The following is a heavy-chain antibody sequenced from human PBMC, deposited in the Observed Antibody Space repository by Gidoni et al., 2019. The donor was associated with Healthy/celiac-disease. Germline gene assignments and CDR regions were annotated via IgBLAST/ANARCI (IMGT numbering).Heavy chain of an antibody. CDR2: MYSGGST. CDR3: ARDLYCSSTSCQEEGGQEGYYYYYGMDV. D-gene: IGHD2-2*01. CDR1: GFTVSSNY. Sequence: EVQLVESGGGLVQPGGSLRLSCAASGFTVSSNYMRWVRQAPAKGLEWVSVMYSGGSTYYADSVKGRFTISRDNSKNTLYLQMNSLRAEDTAVYYCARDLYCSSTSCQEEGGQEGYYYYYGMDVWGQGTTVTVSS. J-gene: IGHJ6*02. V-gene: IGHV3-66*02.